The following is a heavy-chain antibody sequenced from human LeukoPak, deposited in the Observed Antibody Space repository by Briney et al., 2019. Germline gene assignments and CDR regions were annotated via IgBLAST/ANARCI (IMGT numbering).Heavy chain of an antibody. CDR3: ARLTVMPPPLLDY. CDR1: GGSSSVYF. V-gene: IGHV4-34*01. CDR2: INGNGKT. J-gene: IGHJ4*02. Sequence: SETLSLTCAVHGGSSSVYFCSWIRQSPGKGLEWIGEINGNGKTDYNPSLKSRVTISVDTSKNQFSLKLSSVTAADTAVYYCARLTVMPPPLLDYWGQGTLVTVSS. D-gene: IGHD2-2*01.